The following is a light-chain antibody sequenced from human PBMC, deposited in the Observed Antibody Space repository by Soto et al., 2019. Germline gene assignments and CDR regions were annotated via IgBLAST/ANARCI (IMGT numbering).Light chain of an antibody. Sequence: EIVLTQSPGTRSLSPGERATLSCRASQSVSSSYLAWYQQKPGQAPRLLIYGASSRATGIPDRSSGSGSGTDFTLTISRLEPEDFAVYYCQQYGSSPYTFGQGTKLEIK. CDR1: QSVSSSY. CDR2: GAS. V-gene: IGKV3-20*01. CDR3: QQYGSSPYT. J-gene: IGKJ2*01.